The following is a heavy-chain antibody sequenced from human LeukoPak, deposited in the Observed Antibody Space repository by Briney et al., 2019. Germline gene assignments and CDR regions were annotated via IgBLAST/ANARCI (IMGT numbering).Heavy chain of an antibody. V-gene: IGHV4-59*08. Sequence: KPSGTLSLTCTVSGCPISSYYWSWIRQPPGKGLEWIGYIYYSGSTNYSPSLKSRVTISVDTSKNQFSLRLTSVTAADTAVYYCARPARDLTAFDIWGQGTMVAVSS. CDR2: IYYSGST. J-gene: IGHJ3*02. D-gene: IGHD5-24*01. CDR3: ARPARDLTAFDI. CDR1: GCPISSYY.